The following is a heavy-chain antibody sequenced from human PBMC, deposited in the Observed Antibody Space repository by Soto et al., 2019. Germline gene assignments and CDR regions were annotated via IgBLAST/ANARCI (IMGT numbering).Heavy chain of an antibody. CDR1: GVTFSNFW. CDR2: IKKDGSDK. V-gene: IGHV3-7*04. CDR3: VRGGMLGY. Sequence: GSLRLSCTASGVTFSNFWMNWVRQTPVKGLEWVASIKKDGSDKYFVDSVKGRFTISRDNAKNSLYLQMISLTAEDTAVYYCVRGGMLGYWGQGTVVTVSS. D-gene: IGHD3-16*01. J-gene: IGHJ4*02.